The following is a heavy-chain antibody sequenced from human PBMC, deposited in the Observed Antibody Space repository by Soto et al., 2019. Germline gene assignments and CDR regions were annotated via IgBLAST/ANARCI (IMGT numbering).Heavy chain of an antibody. D-gene: IGHD4-17*01. CDR1: GFTFDDYG. V-gene: IGHV3-20*01. CDR3: ARAMRVPAVNTVTSVDL. Sequence: EVQLVESGGGVVRPGGSLRLSCAASGFTFDDYGMSWVRQAPGKGLEWVSGINWNGGSTGYADSVKGRFTISRENAKNSLDLQMNSLTAEDTALHHCARAMRVPAVNTVTSVDLWGRVTLVTVSS. CDR2: INWNGGST. J-gene: IGHJ2*01.